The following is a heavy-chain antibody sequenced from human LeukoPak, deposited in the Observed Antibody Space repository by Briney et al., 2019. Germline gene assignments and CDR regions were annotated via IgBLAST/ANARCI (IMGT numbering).Heavy chain of an antibody. V-gene: IGHV1-18*01. CDR2: ISTYNGNT. CDR1: GYTFISYG. D-gene: IGHD5-18*01. J-gene: IGHJ4*02. CDR3: ARDSAAGGYTYGYMNY. Sequence: GPSVKVSCRASGYTFISYGISWVRQAPGQGLEWMGWISTYNGNTNYVQKLQGRATMTTDTSTSTAYMELRSLRSDDTAVYFCARDSAAGGYTYGYMNYWGQGTLVTVSS.